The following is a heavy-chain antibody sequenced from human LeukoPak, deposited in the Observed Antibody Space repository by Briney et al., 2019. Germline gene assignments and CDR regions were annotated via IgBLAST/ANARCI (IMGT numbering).Heavy chain of an antibody. CDR2: INPNSGGT. D-gene: IGHD3-22*01. CDR1: GYTFTGYY. Sequence: ASVKVSCKASGYTFTGYYMHWVRQTPEQGHEWMGWINPNSGGTKYEQKYQGRVTMTRDTSISTAYMELSRLRSHDTAVYYCARQQSGYYYDSSGYYFEFWGEGTLVSVSS. CDR3: ARQQSGYYYDSSGYYFEF. J-gene: IGHJ4*02. V-gene: IGHV1-2*02.